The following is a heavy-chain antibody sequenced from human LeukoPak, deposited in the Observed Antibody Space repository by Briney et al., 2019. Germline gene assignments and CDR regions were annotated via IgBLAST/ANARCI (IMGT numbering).Heavy chain of an antibody. CDR1: GGSISSGSYY. J-gene: IGHJ3*02. Sequence: SQTLSLTXTVSGGSISSGSYYWSWIRQPAGKGLEWIGRIYTSGSTNYNPSLKSRVTISVDTSKNQFSLKLSSVTAADTAVYYCARTRVQMATMGSISAFDIWGPGTMVTVSS. CDR2: IYTSGST. CDR3: ARTRVQMATMGSISAFDI. D-gene: IGHD5-24*01. V-gene: IGHV4-61*02.